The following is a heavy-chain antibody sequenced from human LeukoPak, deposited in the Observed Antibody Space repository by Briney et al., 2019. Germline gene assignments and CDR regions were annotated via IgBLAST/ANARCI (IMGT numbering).Heavy chain of an antibody. CDR1: GGSISIYY. D-gene: IGHD1-1*01. V-gene: IGHV4-59*08. J-gene: IGHJ4*01. Sequence: PSETLSLTCTVSGGSISIYYWSWIRQPPGKGLEWMGYIYYSGSTNYNPSLKSRVTISVDTSKNQFSLKLSSGTAADTAVYYCARQMGLGYTYFYPYFDYWGQGTLVTVSS. CDR3: ARQMGLGYTYFYPYFDY. CDR2: IYYSGST.